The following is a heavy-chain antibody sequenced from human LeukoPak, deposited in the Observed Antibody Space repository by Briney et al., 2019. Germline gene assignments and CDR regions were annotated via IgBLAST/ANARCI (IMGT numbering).Heavy chain of an antibody. CDR3: ARSAALKGMDAFDI. Sequence: PSETLSLTCSVSGDSVSSSSYYWGWIRQPPGKGLEWIGSVYYTGRTSYNPSLKSRVTVSVDTSKNQFSLKLSSVTAADTAVYYCARSAALKGMDAFDIWGQGTMVTVSS. CDR2: VYYTGRT. J-gene: IGHJ3*02. V-gene: IGHV4-39*07. D-gene: IGHD2-2*01. CDR1: GDSVSSSSYY.